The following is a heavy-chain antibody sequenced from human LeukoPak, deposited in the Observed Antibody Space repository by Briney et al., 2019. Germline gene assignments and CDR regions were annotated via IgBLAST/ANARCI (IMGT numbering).Heavy chain of an antibody. J-gene: IGHJ5*02. CDR1: GYTFTSYD. CDR2: MNPNSGNT. CDR3: ARMNTAMAVYNWFDP. Sequence: ASVXXSCKASGYTFTSYDINWVRQATGQGLEWMGWMNPNSGNTGYAQKFQGRVTMTRNTSISTAYMELSSLRSEDTAVYYCARMNTAMAVYNWFDPWGQGTLVTVSS. V-gene: IGHV1-8*01. D-gene: IGHD5-18*01.